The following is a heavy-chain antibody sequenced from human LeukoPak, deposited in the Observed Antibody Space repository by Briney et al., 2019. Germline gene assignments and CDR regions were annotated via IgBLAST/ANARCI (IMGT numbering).Heavy chain of an antibody. CDR1: GGSISSGNW. V-gene: IGHV4-4*02. Sequence: SETLSLTCAVSGGSISSGNWWSWVRQPPGKGLERIGEIYHSGSTNYNSSLKSRVTISVDKSKNQFSLNLSSVTAADTAMYYCARHYYASGSAPLDYWGQGTLVTVSS. D-gene: IGHD3-10*01. J-gene: IGHJ4*02. CDR3: ARHYYASGSAPLDY. CDR2: IYHSGST.